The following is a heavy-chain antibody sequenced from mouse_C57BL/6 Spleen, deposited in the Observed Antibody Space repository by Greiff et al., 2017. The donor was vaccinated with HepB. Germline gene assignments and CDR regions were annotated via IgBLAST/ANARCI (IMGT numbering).Heavy chain of an antibody. CDR2: INPNNGGT. CDR1: GYTFTDYY. CDR3: ARSLDGSSYGFAY. D-gene: IGHD1-1*01. Sequence: EVQLQESGPELVKPGASVKISCKASGYTFTDYYMNWVKQSHGKSLEWIGDINPNNGGTSYNQKFKGKATLTVDKSSSTAYMELRSLTSEDSAVYYCARSLDGSSYGFAYWGQRTLVTVSA. V-gene: IGHV1-26*01. J-gene: IGHJ3*01.